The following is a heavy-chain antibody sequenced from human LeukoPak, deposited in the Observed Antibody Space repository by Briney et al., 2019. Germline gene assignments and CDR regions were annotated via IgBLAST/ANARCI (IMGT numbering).Heavy chain of an antibody. Sequence: GGSLRLSCAASGFTVSSNYMSWVRQAPGKGLEWVSVIYSGGSTYYADSVKGRFTISRDNSKNTLYLQMNSLRAEHTAVYYCARDLIYYYYYMDVWGKGTTVTVSS. V-gene: IGHV3-66*02. CDR2: IYSGGST. CDR3: ARDLIYYYYYMDV. D-gene: IGHD2-8*01. J-gene: IGHJ6*03. CDR1: GFTVSSNY.